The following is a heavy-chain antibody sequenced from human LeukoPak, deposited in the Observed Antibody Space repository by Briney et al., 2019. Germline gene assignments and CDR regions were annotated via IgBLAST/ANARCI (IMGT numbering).Heavy chain of an antibody. CDR1: GFTFSSHW. CDR3: ARVDWMIGAFDI. V-gene: IGHV3-48*02. J-gene: IGHJ3*02. CDR2: ITSSSSTI. D-gene: IGHD3-22*01. Sequence: GGSLRLSCAASGFTFSSHWMHWVRQAPGKGLEWVSYITSSSSTIYYADSVRGRFTISRDNARNSLYLQMNSLRDEDTAVYYCARVDWMIGAFDIWGQGTMVTVSS.